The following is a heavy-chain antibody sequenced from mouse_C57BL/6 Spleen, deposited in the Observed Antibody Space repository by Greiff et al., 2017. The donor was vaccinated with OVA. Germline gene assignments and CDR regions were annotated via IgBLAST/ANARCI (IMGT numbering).Heavy chain of an antibody. J-gene: IGHJ4*01. D-gene: IGHD2-5*01. V-gene: IGHV1-81*01. CDR2: IYPRSGNT. CDR3: ARSNYSNYGDYAMDY. Sequence: VQLQQSGAELARPGASVKLSCKASGYTFTSYGISWVKQRTGQGLEWIGEIYPRSGNTYYNEKFKGKATLTADKSSSTAYMELRSLTSEDSAVYFCARSNYSNYGDYAMDYWGQGTSVTVSS. CDR1: GYTFTSYG.